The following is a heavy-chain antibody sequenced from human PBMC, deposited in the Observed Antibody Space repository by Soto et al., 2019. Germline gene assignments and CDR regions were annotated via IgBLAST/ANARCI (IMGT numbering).Heavy chain of an antibody. CDR1: RYTFTSYG. CDR2: IRAYNGNT. CDR3: ARGEAIAIYGMDV. J-gene: IGHJ6*02. V-gene: IGHV1-18*01. Sequence: ASVKLCCKASRYTFTSYGISWVRQAPGQGLEWMGWIRAYNGNTNYAKKLQGRVTMKQETSTSTAYMELRSLSSDDTAVYYCARGEAIAIYGMDVWGQGXTVTVSS.